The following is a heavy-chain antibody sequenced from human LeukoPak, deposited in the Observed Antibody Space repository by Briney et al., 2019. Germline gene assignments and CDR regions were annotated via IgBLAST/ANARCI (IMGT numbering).Heavy chain of an antibody. V-gene: IGHV3-21*01. Sequence: PGGSLGLSCAASGFTFSSYSMNWVRQAPGKGLEWVSSISSGSNYIYYADSVKGRFTISRDNAKNSLYLQLNSLRAEDTAVYYCARLRGYCSSSSCYGAEDYWGQGTLVTVSS. D-gene: IGHD2-2*01. CDR2: ISSGSNYI. J-gene: IGHJ4*02. CDR1: GFTFSSYS. CDR3: ARLRGYCSSSSCYGAEDY.